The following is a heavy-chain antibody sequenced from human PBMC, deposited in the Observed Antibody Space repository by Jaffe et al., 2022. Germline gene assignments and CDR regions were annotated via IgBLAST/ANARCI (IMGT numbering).Heavy chain of an antibody. CDR2: ISSSGSTI. V-gene: IGHV3-48*03. J-gene: IGHJ4*02. CDR1: GFTFSSYE. CDR3: ARALGMVPGEGYFDY. Sequence: EVQLVESGGGLVQPGGSLRLSCAASGFTFSSYEMNWVRQAPGKGLEWVSYISSSGSTIYYADSVKGRFTISRDNAKNSLYLQMNSLRAEDTAVYYCARALGMVPGEGYFDYWGQGTLVTVSS. D-gene: IGHD7-27*01.